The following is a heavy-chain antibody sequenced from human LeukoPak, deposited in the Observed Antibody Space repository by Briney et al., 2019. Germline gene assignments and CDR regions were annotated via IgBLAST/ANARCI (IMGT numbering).Heavy chain of an antibody. D-gene: IGHD5-12*01. CDR1: GYSISSGYY. Sequence: PSETLSLTCTVSGYSISSGYYWGWIRQPPGKGLEWIGYIYYSGSTNYNPSLKSRVTISVDTSKNQFSLKLSSVTAADTAVYYCARKDPGYSGYSDFDYWGQGTLVTVSS. V-gene: IGHV4-38-2*02. CDR2: IYYSGST. J-gene: IGHJ4*02. CDR3: ARKDPGYSGYSDFDY.